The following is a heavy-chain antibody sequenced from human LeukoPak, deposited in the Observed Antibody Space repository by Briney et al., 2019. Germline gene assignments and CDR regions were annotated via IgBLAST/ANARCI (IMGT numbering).Heavy chain of an antibody. CDR3: ARDGYCISTGCSAYFFDS. CDR1: GFTFSSYA. J-gene: IGHJ4*02. D-gene: IGHD2-2*03. V-gene: IGHV3-30-3*01. Sequence: GGSLRLSCAASGFTFSSYAMHWVRQAPGKGLHWVAVISYDGSNKYYADSVKGRFTISRDNSKNTLYLQLNSLRPEDMALYYCARDGYCISTGCSAYFFDSWGQGTLVTVSS. CDR2: ISYDGSNK.